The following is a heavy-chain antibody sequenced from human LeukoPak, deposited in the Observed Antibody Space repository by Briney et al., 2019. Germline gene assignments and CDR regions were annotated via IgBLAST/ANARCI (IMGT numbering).Heavy chain of an antibody. CDR3: ASHCGGDCYSLFDY. V-gene: IGHV1-2*02. CDR2: INPNSGGT. D-gene: IGHD2-21*02. CDR1: GYTFTGYY. Sequence: GASVKVSCKASGYTFTGYYMHWVRQAPGQGLEWMGWINPNSGGTNYAQKFQGRVTMTRDTSISTAYMELSRLRSDDTAVYYCASHCGGDCYSLFDYWGQGTLVTVSS. J-gene: IGHJ4*02.